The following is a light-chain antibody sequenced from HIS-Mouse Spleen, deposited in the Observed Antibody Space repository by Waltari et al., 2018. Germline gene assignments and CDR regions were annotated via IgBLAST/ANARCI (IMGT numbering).Light chain of an antibody. CDR2: KAS. J-gene: IGKJ1*01. CDR1: QSISSW. Sequence: DIPMTQSPSTLPPSAGHRFTITYRASQSISSWLAWYQQKPGKAPKLLIYKASSLESGVPSRFSGSGSGTEFTLTISSLQPDDFATYYCQQYNSYSRTFGQGTKVEIK. V-gene: IGKV1-5*03. CDR3: QQYNSYSRT.